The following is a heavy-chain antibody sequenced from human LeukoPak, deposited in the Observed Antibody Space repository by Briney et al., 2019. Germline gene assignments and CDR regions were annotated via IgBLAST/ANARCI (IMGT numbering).Heavy chain of an antibody. CDR1: EFTFSSYG. D-gene: IGHD2-8*01. CDR2: FSGSGGGT. J-gene: IGHJ4*02. V-gene: IGHV3-23*01. CDR3: ARGDIVLMVCAIHFDY. Sequence: GGSLRLSCAASEFTFSSYGMSWVRQAPGKGLEWVSTFSGSGGGTYYADSVKGRFTISRDNAKNSLYLQMNSLRAEDTAVYYCARGDIVLMVCAIHFDYWGQGTLVTVSS.